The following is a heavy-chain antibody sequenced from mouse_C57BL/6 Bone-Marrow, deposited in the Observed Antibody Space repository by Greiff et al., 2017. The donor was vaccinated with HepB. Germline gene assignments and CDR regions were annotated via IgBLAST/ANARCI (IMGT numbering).Heavy chain of an antibody. J-gene: IGHJ2*01. D-gene: IGHD2-4*01. CDR3: ARAMISDY. CDR1: GYTFTSYW. CDR2: IDPSDSYT. Sequence: QVQLQQPGAELVKPGASVKLSCKASGYTFTSYWMQWVKQRPGQGLEWIGEIDPSDSYTNYNQKFKGKATLTVDTSSSTAYMQLSILTSEDSAVYYCARAMISDYWGQGTTLTVSS. V-gene: IGHV1-50*01.